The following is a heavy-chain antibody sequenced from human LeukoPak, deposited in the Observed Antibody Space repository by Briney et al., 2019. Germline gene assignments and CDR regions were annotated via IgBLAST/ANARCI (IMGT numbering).Heavy chain of an antibody. CDR3: ARDVVAALGSFDY. Sequence: SETLSLTCNVSGGSIRGYYWSWIRQPPGKGLEWIGYIYSSGSTNYNPSLKSRVTMSADTSKNQFSLKLSSVTAADTAVYYCARDVVAALGSFDYWGQGTLVTVSS. D-gene: IGHD2-2*01. CDR1: GGSIRGYY. V-gene: IGHV4-59*12. CDR2: IYSSGST. J-gene: IGHJ4*02.